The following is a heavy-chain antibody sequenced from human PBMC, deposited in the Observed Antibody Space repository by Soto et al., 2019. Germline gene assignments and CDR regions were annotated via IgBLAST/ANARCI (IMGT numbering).Heavy chain of an antibody. CDR2: ISSSGSNI. CDR3: ARDTLAVVVVPAAYDY. J-gene: IGHJ4*02. D-gene: IGHD2-2*01. Sequence: QVQLVESVGGLVKPGGSLRLSCAASGFTFSDYYMSWIRQAPGKGLEWVSYISSSGSNIYYADSVKGRFTISRDNAKNSLYLQMNSLRAEDTAVYYCARDTLAVVVVPAAYDYWGQGTLVTVSS. CDR1: GFTFSDYY. V-gene: IGHV3-11*01.